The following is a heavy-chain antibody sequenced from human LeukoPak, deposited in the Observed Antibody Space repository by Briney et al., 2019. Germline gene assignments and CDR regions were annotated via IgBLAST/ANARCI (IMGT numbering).Heavy chain of an antibody. D-gene: IGHD3-22*01. J-gene: IGHJ5*02. CDR2: IYYSGNT. V-gene: IGHV4-30-4*01. CDR1: GGSISSGDYY. CDR3: ARAATDSSGYYYVKMGHNWFDP. Sequence: SETLSLTCTVSGGSISSGDYYWSWIRQPPGKGLEWIGYIYYSGNTYYNPSLKSRVTISVDTSKNQFSLKLSSVTAADTAVYYCARAATDSSGYYYVKMGHNWFDPWGQGTLVTVSS.